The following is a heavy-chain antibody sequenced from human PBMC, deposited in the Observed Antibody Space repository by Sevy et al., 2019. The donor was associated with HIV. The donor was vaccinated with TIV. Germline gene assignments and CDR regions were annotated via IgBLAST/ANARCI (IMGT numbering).Heavy chain of an antibody. V-gene: IGHV3-30-3*01. CDR1: GFTFSSYA. D-gene: IGHD5-12*01. Sequence: GGSLRLSCAASGFTFSSYAMHWVRQAPGKGLEWVAVISYDGSNKYYADSVKGRFTISRDNSKNTLYLQMNSLRAEHTAVYYCARDLYSGYDFRFDYWGQGTLVTVSS. CDR2: ISYDGSNK. J-gene: IGHJ4*02. CDR3: ARDLYSGYDFRFDY.